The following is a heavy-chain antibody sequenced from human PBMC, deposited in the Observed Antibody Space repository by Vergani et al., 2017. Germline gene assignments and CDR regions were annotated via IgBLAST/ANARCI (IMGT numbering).Heavy chain of an antibody. D-gene: IGHD6-19*01. CDR1: GGSFSGYY. Sequence: QVQLQQWGAGLLKPSETLSLTCAVYGGSFSGYYWSWIRQPPGKGLEWIGEINNSGSTNYNPSLKSRVTISVDTSKNQFSLKLSSVTAADTAVYYCARSAYSSGWWSYNWFDPWGQGTLVTVSS. J-gene: IGHJ5*02. CDR2: INNSGST. CDR3: ARSAYSSGWWSYNWFDP. V-gene: IGHV4-34*01.